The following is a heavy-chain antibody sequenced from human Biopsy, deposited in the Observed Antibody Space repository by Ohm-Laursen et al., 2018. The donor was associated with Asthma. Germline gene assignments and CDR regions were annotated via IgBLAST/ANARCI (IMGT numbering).Heavy chain of an antibody. CDR3: ARGGYCTSPTCPWGRYATDV. J-gene: IGHJ6*02. CDR2: IKKDGSEK. D-gene: IGHD2-2*01. Sequence: SLRLSCAAFGFTFSSYWMSWVRQAPGKGLGWVADIKKDGSEKYYVDSVKGRFTISRDNAKNSLYLHMNSLRAEDTAVYYCARGGYCTSPTCPWGRYATDVWGQGTTVTVSS. CDR1: GFTFSSYW. V-gene: IGHV3-7*01.